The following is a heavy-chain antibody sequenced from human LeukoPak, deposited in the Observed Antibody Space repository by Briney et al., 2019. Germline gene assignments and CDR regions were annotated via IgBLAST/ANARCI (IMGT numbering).Heavy chain of an antibody. D-gene: IGHD3-10*01. J-gene: IGHJ6*01. CDR3: ARREGLLWFGELWGPNKYYYGRDV. CDR1: GGTFSSYA. V-gene: IGHV1-69*04. Sequence: ASVKVSCKASGGTFSSYAISWVRQAPGQGLEWMGRIIPILGIVNYAQKFQGRVTITTDTSTSTAYMELSSLRSEDTAVYYYARREGLLWFGELWGPNKYYYGRDVGG. CDR2: IIPILGIV.